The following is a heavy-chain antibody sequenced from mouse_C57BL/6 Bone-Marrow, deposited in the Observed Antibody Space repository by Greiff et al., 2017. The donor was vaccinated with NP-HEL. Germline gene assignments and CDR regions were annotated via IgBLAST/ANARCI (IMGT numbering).Heavy chain of an antibody. CDR1: GFPITSGYY. CDR3: AGDRDGYYLFAY. V-gene: IGHV12-3*01. Sequence: VKVVESGPGLVKPSQSLFLTCSIAGFPITSGYYWIWIRQSPGKPLEWMGYIPHSGETLYNPSLQSPISITTETSKNQFFLQLNSVTTEDTAMYYCAGDRDGYYLFAYWGQGTLVTVSA. D-gene: IGHD2-3*01. CDR2: IPHSGET. J-gene: IGHJ3*01.